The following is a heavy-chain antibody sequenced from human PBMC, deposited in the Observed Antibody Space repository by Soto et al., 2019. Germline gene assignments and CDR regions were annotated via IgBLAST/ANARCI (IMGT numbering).Heavy chain of an antibody. D-gene: IGHD3-22*01. CDR1: GGSFSSSSYY. CDR3: ATTADDSSGYYGGVFGY. V-gene: IGHV4-39*01. J-gene: IGHJ4*02. CDR2: IHDSGNS. Sequence: SETLSLTCTVSGGSFSSSSYYWGWIRQPPGKGLEWIGSIHDSGNSYYNPSLKRRVTISVYTSKNQFSLKLSSVAAADAAVYSCATTADDSSGYYGGVFGYWGQGTLVTVSS.